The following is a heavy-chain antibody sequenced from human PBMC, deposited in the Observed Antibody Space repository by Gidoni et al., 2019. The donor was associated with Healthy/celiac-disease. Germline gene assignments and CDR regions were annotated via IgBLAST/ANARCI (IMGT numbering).Heavy chain of an antibody. CDR1: VFSLSTSGVG. CDR3: AQTPDDYWVY. Sequence: QITLKDSGPTLVKPTQTLTLTSTFSVFSLSTSGVGVGWIRQPPGKALEWRALIYWNDDKRYSPSLKSRLTSTKETSKNQVVLTMTNRDPVDTATYDCAQTPDDYWVYWGQGTLVTVSS. V-gene: IGHV2-5*01. J-gene: IGHJ4*02. CDR2: IYWNDDK.